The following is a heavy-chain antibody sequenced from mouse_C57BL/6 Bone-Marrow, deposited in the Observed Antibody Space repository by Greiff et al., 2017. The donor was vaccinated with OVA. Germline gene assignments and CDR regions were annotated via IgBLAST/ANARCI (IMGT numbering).Heavy chain of an antibody. V-gene: IGHV1-80*01. CDR1: GYAFSSYW. CDR2: IYPGDGDT. J-gene: IGHJ3*01. CDR3: ARNDSNADAY. Sequence: VQLQQSGAELVKPGASVKISCKASGYAFSSYWMNWVQQRPGKGLEWIGQIYPGDGDTNYNGKFKGKATLTADKSSSTANMQLSSLTYEDTAVYFGARNDSNADAYGGQGTLVTVSA. D-gene: IGHD2-5*01.